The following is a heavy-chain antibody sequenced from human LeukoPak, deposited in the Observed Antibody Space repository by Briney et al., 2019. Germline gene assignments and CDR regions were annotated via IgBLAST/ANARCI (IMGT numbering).Heavy chain of an antibody. V-gene: IGHV3-23*01. CDR3: ARGSGYDSSGYSVN. CDR2: IIGGGGST. D-gene: IGHD3-22*01. Sequence: GGSLRLSCAASGFPFSSHGMSWVRQAPGKGLEWVSGIIGGGGSTYYADSVKGRFTISRDNAKSSLYLQMNSLRAEDTALYYCARGSGYDSSGYSVNWGQGTLVTVSS. CDR1: GFPFSSHG. J-gene: IGHJ4*02.